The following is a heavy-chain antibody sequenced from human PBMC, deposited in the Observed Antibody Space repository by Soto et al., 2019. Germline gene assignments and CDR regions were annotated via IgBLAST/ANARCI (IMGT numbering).Heavy chain of an antibody. CDR2: IIPKCGTA. D-gene: IGHD3-9*01. CDR3: ARGGQSYYDILTGYYY. Sequence: SVKVSCTASGGTFSSYAISWVRQAPGQGLEWMGGIIPKCGTAGYAQKFQGRVTMTTNTSTSTAYMELSSLRSEDTAVYYCARGGQSYYDILTGYYYWGQGTLVTVSS. V-gene: IGHV1-69*05. J-gene: IGHJ4*02. CDR1: GGTFSSYA.